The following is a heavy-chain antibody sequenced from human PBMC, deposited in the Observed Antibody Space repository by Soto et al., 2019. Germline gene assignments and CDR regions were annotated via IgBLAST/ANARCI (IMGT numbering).Heavy chain of an antibody. Sequence: GALVKVSCKASGYSFTDYHIHWVRQAPAQGLEWLGRINPKSGGTSTAQKFQGWVTMTTDTSISTASMELTRLTSDDTAIYYCARGDSTDCSNGVCSFFYNHDMDVWGQGTTVTVSS. CDR2: INPKSGGT. V-gene: IGHV1-2*04. J-gene: IGHJ6*02. CDR1: GYSFTDYH. CDR3: ARGDSTDCSNGVCSFFYNHDMDV. D-gene: IGHD2-8*01.